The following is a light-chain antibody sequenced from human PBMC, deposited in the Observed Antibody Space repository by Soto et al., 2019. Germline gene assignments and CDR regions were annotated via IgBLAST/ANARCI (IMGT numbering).Light chain of an antibody. CDR3: QQYNSYSWT. Sequence: EIVMTQSPATLSVSPGEGATLSCRASQSVSSYLAWYQQKPGQAPRLLIYGASSRATGIPDRFSGSGSGTEFTLTISSLQPDDFATYYCQQYNSYSWTFGQGTKVDIK. CDR1: QSVSSY. J-gene: IGKJ1*01. V-gene: IGKV3D-15*01. CDR2: GAS.